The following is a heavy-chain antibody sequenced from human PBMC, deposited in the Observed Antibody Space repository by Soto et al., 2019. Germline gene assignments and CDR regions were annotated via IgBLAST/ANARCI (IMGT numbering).Heavy chain of an antibody. V-gene: IGHV4-59*08. Sequence: SETLSLTCTVSGGSISSYYLSWIRQPPEKELEWIGYIYYSGSTNYNPSLKSRVTISVDTSKNQFSLKLSSVTAADTAVYYCARHPIVVVPAAPGSYMDVWGKGTTVTVS. CDR1: GGSISSYY. CDR2: IYYSGST. CDR3: ARHPIVVVPAAPGSYMDV. J-gene: IGHJ6*03. D-gene: IGHD2-2*01.